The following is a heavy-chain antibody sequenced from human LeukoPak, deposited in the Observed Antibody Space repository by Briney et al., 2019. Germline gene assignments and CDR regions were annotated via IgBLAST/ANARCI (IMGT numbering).Heavy chain of an antibody. D-gene: IGHD2-15*01. V-gene: IGHV3-7*03. CDR1: GFTFSTYW. Sequence: SGGSLRLSCAISGFTFSTYWMSWVRQAPGKGLEWVANINQDGTEKYYVDSVKGRFTISRDNAKNSLYPQMNSLRAEDTAVYYCARYCSGGSCFDYWGQGTLVTVSS. CDR3: ARYCSGGSCFDY. J-gene: IGHJ4*02. CDR2: INQDGTEK.